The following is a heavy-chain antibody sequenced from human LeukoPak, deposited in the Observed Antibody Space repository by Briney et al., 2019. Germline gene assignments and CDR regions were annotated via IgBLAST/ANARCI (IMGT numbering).Heavy chain of an antibody. CDR1: GLTLSRYW. CDR2: INTDGSTT. V-gene: IGHV3-74*01. CDR3: TRGGIATAGFFDY. J-gene: IGHJ4*02. Sequence: GGSLRLSCAASGLTLSRYWMHWVRQAPGKGLLWVSHINTDGSTTTYADSVKGRFTISRDNAKNTLYLQMNSLRAEDTAVYYCTRGGIATAGFFDYWGQGTLVTVSS. D-gene: IGHD6-13*01.